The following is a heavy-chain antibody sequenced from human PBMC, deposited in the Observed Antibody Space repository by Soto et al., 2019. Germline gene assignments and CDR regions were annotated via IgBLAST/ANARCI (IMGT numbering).Heavy chain of an antibody. CDR3: ALALGPTTGLDY. CDR1: GASTVSHYH. Sequence: QVQLQESGPGLVKPSQTLSLTCSVSGASTVSHYHWTWIRQPPGKGLEWMGYIFNSGTTFYNPSLTSRLSISMDTSGNHFSLELRSVTVADTAVYYCALALGPTTGLDYWGQGTLVTLSS. J-gene: IGHJ4*02. D-gene: IGHD1-26*01. V-gene: IGHV4-31*02. CDR2: IFNSGTT.